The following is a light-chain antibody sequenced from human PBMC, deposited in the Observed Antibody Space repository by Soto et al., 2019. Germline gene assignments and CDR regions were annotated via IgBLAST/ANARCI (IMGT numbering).Light chain of an antibody. V-gene: IGLV2-11*01. CDR2: DVS. Sequence: QSALTQPRSVSGSPGQSVTISCTRTSSDVGAYNHVSWYQQHPGKAPKLMIYDVSKRPSGVPDRFSGSKSGNTASLTISGLQAEDEADYYCCSHAGSSVVFGTGTKLTVL. J-gene: IGLJ1*01. CDR1: SSDVGAYNH. CDR3: CSHAGSSVV.